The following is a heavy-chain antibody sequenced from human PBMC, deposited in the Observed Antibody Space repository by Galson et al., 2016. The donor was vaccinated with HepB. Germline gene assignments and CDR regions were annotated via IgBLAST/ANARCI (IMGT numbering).Heavy chain of an antibody. Sequence: PALVKPTQTLTLTCTFSGFSLSTTGMCVTWIRQPPGKALEWLALIDWDDDKFYNTSLKTRLTISKDTSKNQVVLRMTNMDPVDTATYYGARIGACRIAGRCGCDPWGQGTQVTVSS. CDR3: ARIGACRIAGRCGCDP. J-gene: IGHJ5*02. D-gene: IGHD6-6*01. CDR1: GFSLSTTGMC. V-gene: IGHV2-70*01. CDR2: IDWDDDK.